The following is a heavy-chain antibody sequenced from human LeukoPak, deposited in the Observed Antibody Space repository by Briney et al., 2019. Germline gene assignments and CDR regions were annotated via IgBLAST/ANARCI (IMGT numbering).Heavy chain of an antibody. CDR3: ARTIPGGYYGMDV. Sequence: SETLSLTCAVYGGSFSGYYWSWIRQPPGKGLEWIGEINHNGSTNYNPSLKSRVTMSVDTSKNQFSLKLSSVTAADTAVYYCARTIPGGYYGMDVWGQGTTVTVSS. CDR1: GGSFSGYY. CDR2: INHNGST. J-gene: IGHJ6*02. D-gene: IGHD3-3*01. V-gene: IGHV4-34*01.